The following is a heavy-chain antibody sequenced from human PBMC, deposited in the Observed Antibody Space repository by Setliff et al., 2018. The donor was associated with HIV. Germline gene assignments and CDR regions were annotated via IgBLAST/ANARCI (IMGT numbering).Heavy chain of an antibody. V-gene: IGHV1-69*13. CDR3: ARDFPYSGSWSFDY. CDR2: IVPIFGKV. Sequence: SVKVSCKASGGTFNRYSITWIRQAPGQGLEWMGGIVPIFGKVNYAQKLQGRVTITADESTSTAYMELSSLTSADTAVYYCARDFPYSGSWSFDYWGQGTLVTVSS. D-gene: IGHD6-13*01. J-gene: IGHJ4*02. CDR1: GGTFNRYS.